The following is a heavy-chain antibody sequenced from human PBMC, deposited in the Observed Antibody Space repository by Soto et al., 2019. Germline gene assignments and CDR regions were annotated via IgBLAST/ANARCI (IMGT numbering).Heavy chain of an antibody. CDR1: GFTFTSSA. V-gene: IGHV1-58*01. J-gene: IGHJ6*02. CDR3: AADHPRTYYVFWSGYYTLEPPRPYGMDV. D-gene: IGHD3-3*01. Sequence: EASVKVSSKSSGFTFTSSAVQLVRQVRGQRHKYIKLIVVGSGNTNYAQKCQKRVTITRDISTSTAYMELSSLRSEDTAVYYCAADHPRTYYVFWSGYYTLEPPRPYGMDVWGQGTTVTVSS. CDR2: IVVGSGNT.